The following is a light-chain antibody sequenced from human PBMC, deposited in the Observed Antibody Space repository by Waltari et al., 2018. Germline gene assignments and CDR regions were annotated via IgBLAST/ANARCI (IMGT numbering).Light chain of an antibody. V-gene: IGLV2-14*03. CDR1: SSDVGGYNY. CDR2: DVS. CDR3: SSYISSSTLEV. J-gene: IGLJ3*02. Sequence: QSALTQPASVSGSPGQSITISCTGTSSDVGGYNYVSWNQKHPGKAPKPIIFDVSNRPSGASERLARSKSGNTASLTISGLQAGDEGDYSCSSYISSSTLEVFGGGSRLTVL.